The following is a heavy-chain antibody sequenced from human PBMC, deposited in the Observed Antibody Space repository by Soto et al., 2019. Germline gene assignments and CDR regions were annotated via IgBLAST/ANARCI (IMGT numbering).Heavy chain of an antibody. CDR1: GFTFSSYS. J-gene: IGHJ6*03. CDR3: ARVSAAHDFWSGYFPYYYYMDV. D-gene: IGHD3-3*01. V-gene: IGHV3-21*01. CDR2: ISSSSSYI. Sequence: GESLKISCAASGFTFSSYSMNWVRQAPGKGLEWVSSISSSSSYIYYADSVKGRFTISRDNAKNSLYLQMNSLRAEDTAVYYCARVSAAHDFWSGYFPYYYYMDVWGKGTTVTVSS.